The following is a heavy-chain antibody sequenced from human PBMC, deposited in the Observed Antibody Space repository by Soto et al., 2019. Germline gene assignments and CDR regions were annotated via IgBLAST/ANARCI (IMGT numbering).Heavy chain of an antibody. CDR3: ARVERPWIQLWYFDY. CDR2: INPSGGST. CDR1: GYTFTSYY. Sequence: GASVKVSCKSSGYTFTSYYMHCVRQAPGQGLEWMGIINPSGGSTSYAQKFQGRVTMTRDTSTSTVYMELSSLRSEDTAVYYCARVERPWIQLWYFDYWGQGTLVTVSS. V-gene: IGHV1-46*01. D-gene: IGHD5-18*01. J-gene: IGHJ4*02.